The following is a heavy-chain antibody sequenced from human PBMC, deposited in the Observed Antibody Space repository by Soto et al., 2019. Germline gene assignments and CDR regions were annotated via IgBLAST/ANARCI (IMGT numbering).Heavy chain of an antibody. CDR2: ISYDGSNK. D-gene: IGHD3-22*01. CDR3: AKGAQIVVVIKPPDY. Sequence: LRLSCAASGFTFSSYGMHWVRQAPGKGLEWVAVISYDGSNKYYADSVKGRFTISRDNSKNTLYLQMNSLRAEDTAVYYCAKGAQIVVVIKPPDYWGQGTMVTVSS. J-gene: IGHJ4*02. CDR1: GFTFSSYG. V-gene: IGHV3-30*18.